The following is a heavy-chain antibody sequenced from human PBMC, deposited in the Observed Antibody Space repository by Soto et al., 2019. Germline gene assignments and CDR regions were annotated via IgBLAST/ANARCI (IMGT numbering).Heavy chain of an antibody. V-gene: IGHV1-18*01. CDR1: GDSFNSYG. D-gene: IGHD3-3*01. CDR3: ARDPQEFWTSYWFDP. Sequence: TSVTVSCTNSGDSFNSYGMNWVRRAPGQGLELMGWISAYDGKTTYAEKFQGRVTLTTDTSTSTAYMELRSLRSDDTAIYYCARDPQEFWTSYWFDPWGQGTLVTVSS. CDR2: ISAYDGKT. J-gene: IGHJ5*02.